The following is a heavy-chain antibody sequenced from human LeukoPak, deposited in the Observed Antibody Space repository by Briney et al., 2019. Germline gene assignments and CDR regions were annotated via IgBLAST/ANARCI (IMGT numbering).Heavy chain of an antibody. J-gene: IGHJ4*02. D-gene: IGHD6-19*01. CDR1: GFTFSSYA. CDR3: AKDRGSSGWFGALDY. V-gene: IGHV3-23*01. CDR2: ISGSGGST. Sequence: SGGSLRLSCAASGFTFSSYAMSWVRQAPGKGLEWVSTISGSGGSTYYADSVKGRFTISRDNSKNTLFLQMNSLRAEDTAVYYCAKDRGSSGWFGALDYWGQGTLVTVSS.